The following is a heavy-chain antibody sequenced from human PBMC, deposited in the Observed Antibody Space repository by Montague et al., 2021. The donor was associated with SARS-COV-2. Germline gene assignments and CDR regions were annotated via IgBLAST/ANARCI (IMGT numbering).Heavy chain of an antibody. D-gene: IGHD1-26*01. J-gene: IGHJ4*02. Sequence: CAISGDSVSSNRATWHWIRQSPSRGLEWLGRTYYRSRWSNDYAVSVRSRIIINPDTSTNQFPLQLSSVTPEDTAVYFCARERWAVGVSFDYWGQGTLVTVSS. CDR1: GDSVSSNRAT. CDR2: TYYRSRWSN. CDR3: ARERWAVGVSFDY. V-gene: IGHV6-1*01.